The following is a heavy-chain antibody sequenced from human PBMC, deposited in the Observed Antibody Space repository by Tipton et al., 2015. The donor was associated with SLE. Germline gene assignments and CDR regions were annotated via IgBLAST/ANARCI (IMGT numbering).Heavy chain of an antibody. J-gene: IGHJ6*03. CDR2: INTNTGTP. CDR3: ARSGVPTAHYYHHMDV. Sequence: QLVQSGPEVKKPGASVKVSCNASGYSFTTYALNWVRQAPGQGLEWMGWINTNTGTPTYAQDFTGRFVFSLDTSVSASYLQINGLKAEDTAVYYCARSGVPTAHYYHHMDVWGKGTTVTVSS. V-gene: IGHV7-4-1*02. D-gene: IGHD5-12*01. CDR1: GYSFTTYA.